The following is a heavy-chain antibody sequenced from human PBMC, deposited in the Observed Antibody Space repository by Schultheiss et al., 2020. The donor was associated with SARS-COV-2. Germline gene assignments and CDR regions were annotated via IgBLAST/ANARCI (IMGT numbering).Heavy chain of an antibody. D-gene: IGHD3-10*01. CDR1: GFTLSTYA. V-gene: IGHV3-30*01. CDR3: SRDYIPHYYYYYMDV. Sequence: GGSLRLSCAASGFTLSTYAIHWVRQAPGKGLEWVAGISYDGSNQYYAASVKGRFTISRDISKNTLWLQMNSLRTEDTAVYYCSRDYIPHYYYYYMDVWGKGTTVTVSS. J-gene: IGHJ6*03. CDR2: ISYDGSNQ.